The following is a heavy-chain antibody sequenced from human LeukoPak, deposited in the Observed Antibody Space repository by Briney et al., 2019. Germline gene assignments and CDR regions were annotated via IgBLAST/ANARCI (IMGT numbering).Heavy chain of an antibody. CDR3: ARHRGYSAHWYFDL. J-gene: IGHJ2*01. V-gene: IGHV4-59*08. CDR2: IYYSGST. CDR1: GGSISSYY. D-gene: IGHD4-4*01. Sequence: KSSETLSLTCTVSGGSISSYYWSWIRQPPGKGLEWIGYIYYSGSTNYNPSLKSRVTISVDTSKNHLSLKLSSVTAADTAVYYCARHRGYSAHWYFDLWGRGTLVTVSS.